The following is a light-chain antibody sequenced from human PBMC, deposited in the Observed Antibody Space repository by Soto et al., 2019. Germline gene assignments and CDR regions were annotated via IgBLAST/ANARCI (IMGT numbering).Light chain of an antibody. CDR3: CSYAGSYTEV. Sequence: QSALTQPRSVSGSPGQSVTISCTGTSSDIGGYNYVSWYQQHPGKAPKLMIYDVSKRPSGVPDRFSGSKSGNTASLTISGFQADDEADYYCCSYAGSYTEVFGGGTKLTVL. V-gene: IGLV2-11*01. CDR2: DVS. CDR1: SSDIGGYNY. J-gene: IGLJ2*01.